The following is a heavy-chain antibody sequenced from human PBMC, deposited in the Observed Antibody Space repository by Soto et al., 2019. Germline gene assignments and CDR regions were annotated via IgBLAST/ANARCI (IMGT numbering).Heavy chain of an antibody. V-gene: IGHV3-21*01. CDR2: ISSSSSYI. CDR3: ARGPRITMVRGVLEYMDV. J-gene: IGHJ6*03. D-gene: IGHD3-10*01. CDR1: GFTFSSYS. Sequence: PGGSLRLSCAASGFTFSSYSMNWVRQAPGKGLEWVSSISSSSSYIYYADSVKGRFTISRDNAKNSLYLQMNSLRAEDTAVYYCARGPRITMVRGVLEYMDVWGKGTTVTVSS.